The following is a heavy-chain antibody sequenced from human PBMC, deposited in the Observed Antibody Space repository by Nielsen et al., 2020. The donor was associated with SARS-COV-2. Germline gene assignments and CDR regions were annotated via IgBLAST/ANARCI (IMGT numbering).Heavy chain of an antibody. D-gene: IGHD2-15*01. Sequence: ASVKVSCKASGYTFTGYYMHWVRQAPGQGLEWTGWINPNSGGTNYAQKFQGWVTMTRDTSISTAYMELSRLRSDDTAVYYCARVVVAGYGMDVWGQGTTVTVSS. CDR2: INPNSGGT. V-gene: IGHV1-2*04. CDR1: GYTFTGYY. CDR3: ARVVVAGYGMDV. J-gene: IGHJ6*02.